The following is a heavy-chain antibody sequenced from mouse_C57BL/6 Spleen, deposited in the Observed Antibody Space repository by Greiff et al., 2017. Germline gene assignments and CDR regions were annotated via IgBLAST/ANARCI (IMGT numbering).Heavy chain of an antibody. Sequence: EVQLQQSGAELVRPGASVKLSCTASGFNIKDDYMHWVKQRPEQGLEWIGWIDPENGDTEYASKFQGKATITADTSSNTAYLQLSSLTSEDTAVYDCTKGDDAFFDYWGQGTTLTVSS. CDR3: TKGDDAFFDY. J-gene: IGHJ2*01. V-gene: IGHV14-4*01. CDR1: GFNIKDDY. CDR2: IDPENGDT.